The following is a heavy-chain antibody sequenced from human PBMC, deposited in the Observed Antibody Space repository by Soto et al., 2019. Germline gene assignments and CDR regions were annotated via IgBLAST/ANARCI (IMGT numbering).Heavy chain of an antibody. CDR2: IYWDEDK. J-gene: IGHJ4*02. V-gene: IGHV2-5*02. CDR1: GFSLSTRGVA. D-gene: IGHD5-12*01. CDR3: AHRPRGYAYYFDY. Sequence: QITLKESGPTLVKPTQTLTLTCTFSGFSLSTRGVAVGWFRQPPGKALAWRALIYWDEDKWYSPSLKSRLTITDDTSKNQLVLTMTNMDPGDTAPYYCAHRPRGYAYYFDYWGQGTLVTVSS.